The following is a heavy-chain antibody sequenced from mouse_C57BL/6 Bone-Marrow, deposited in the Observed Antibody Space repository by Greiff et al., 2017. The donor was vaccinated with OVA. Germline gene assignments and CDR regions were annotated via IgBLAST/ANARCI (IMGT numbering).Heavy chain of an antibody. CDR2: LNPNNGGT. J-gene: IGHJ2*01. Sequence: VQLKQSGPELVKPGASVKISCKASGYTFTDYYMNWVKQSHGKSLEWIGDLNPNNGGTSYNQKFKGKATLTVDKSSSTADMELRSRTSEDSAVYYCARPGGSSYRDYWGQGTTLTGSS. V-gene: IGHV1-26*01. D-gene: IGHD1-1*01. CDR3: ARPGGSSYRDY. CDR1: GYTFTDYY.